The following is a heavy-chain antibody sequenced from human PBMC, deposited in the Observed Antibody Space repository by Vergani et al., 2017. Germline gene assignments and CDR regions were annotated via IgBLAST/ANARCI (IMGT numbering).Heavy chain of an antibody. CDR2: IYYSGST. J-gene: IGHJ2*01. CDR1: GGSISSGGYY. V-gene: IGHV4-31*03. D-gene: IGHD3-9*01. Sequence: QVQLQESGPGLVKPSQTLSLTCTVSGGSISSGGYYWSWIRQHPGKGLEWIGYIYYSGSTNYNPSLKSRVTISVDTSKNQFSLKLSSVTAADTAVYYCARGGEGYDILTHRYFDLWGRGTLVTVSS. CDR3: ARGGEGYDILTHRYFDL.